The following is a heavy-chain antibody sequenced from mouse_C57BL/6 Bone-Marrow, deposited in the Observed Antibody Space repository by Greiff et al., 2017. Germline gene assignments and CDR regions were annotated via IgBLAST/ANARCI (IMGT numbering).Heavy chain of an antibody. J-gene: IGHJ2*01. V-gene: IGHV3-6*01. D-gene: IGHD2-14*01. CDR3: ARDSDYREGY. Sequence: DVQLQESGPGLVKPSQSLSLTCSVTGYSITSGYYWNWIRQFPGNKLEWMGYISYDGSNNYNPSLKNRISITRDTSKNQFFLKLNSVTTEDTATYYCARDSDYREGYWGQGTTLTVSS. CDR2: ISYDGSN. CDR1: GYSITSGYY.